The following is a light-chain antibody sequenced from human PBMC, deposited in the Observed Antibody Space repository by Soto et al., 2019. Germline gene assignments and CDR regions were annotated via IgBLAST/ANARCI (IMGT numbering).Light chain of an antibody. Sequence: QSALTQPASVSGSPGQSITISCTGTSNDVGGYNYVSWYQQHPGKAPKVIIYDVNYRPSGVSDRFSGSKSGNTASLTISGLQAEDEADYYCSSYTISSLYVFGTGTKLTVL. V-gene: IGLV2-14*01. J-gene: IGLJ1*01. CDR1: SNDVGGYNY. CDR2: DVN. CDR3: SSYTISSLYV.